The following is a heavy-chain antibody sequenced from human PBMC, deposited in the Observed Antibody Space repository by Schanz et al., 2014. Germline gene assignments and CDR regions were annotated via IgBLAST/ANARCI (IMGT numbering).Heavy chain of an antibody. CDR1: GFSFSNYW. D-gene: IGHD3-16*01. Sequence: EVQLVESGGGLVQPGGSLRLSCAASGFSFSNYWMHWVRQGPGSGLVWVSHINNAGSDKTYADSVKGRFTISRDNTRNTLYLQMNSLSAEDTAVYYCARGAGGLDTWGQGTPVAVSS. CDR2: INNAGSDK. CDR3: ARGAGGLDT. V-gene: IGHV3-74*01. J-gene: IGHJ5*02.